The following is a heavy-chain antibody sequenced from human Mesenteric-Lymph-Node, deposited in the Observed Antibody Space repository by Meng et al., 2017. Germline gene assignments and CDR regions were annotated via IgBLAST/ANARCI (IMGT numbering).Heavy chain of an antibody. CDR2: IYHSGST. V-gene: IGHV4-38-2*02. CDR1: GFTFSNAW. CDR3: ARDPFYYDSSGYYPFDP. Sequence: ESLKISCAASGFTFSNAWMSWVHQAPGKGLEWIGSIYHSGSTYYNPSLKSRVTISVDTSKNQFSLKLSSVTAADTAVYYCARDPFYYDSSGYYPFDPWGQGTLVTVSS. J-gene: IGHJ5*02. D-gene: IGHD3-22*01.